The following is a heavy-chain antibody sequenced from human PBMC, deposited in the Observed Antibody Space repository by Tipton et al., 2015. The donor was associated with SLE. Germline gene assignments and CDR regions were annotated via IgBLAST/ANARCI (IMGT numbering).Heavy chain of an antibody. J-gene: IGHJ4*02. CDR1: GFTFSSYS. V-gene: IGHV3-21*01. CDR3: ARVRAVAGGYYFDY. CDR2: ISSSSSYI. D-gene: IGHD6-19*01. Sequence: SLRLSCAASGFTFSSYSMNWVRQAPGKGLEWVSSISSSSSYIYYADSVKGRFTISRDNAKNSLYLQMNSLRAEDTAVYYCARVRAVAGGYYFDYWGQGTLVTVSS.